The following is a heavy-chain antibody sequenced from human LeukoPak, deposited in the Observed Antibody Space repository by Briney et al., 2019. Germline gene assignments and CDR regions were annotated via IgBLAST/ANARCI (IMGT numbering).Heavy chain of an antibody. CDR1: GGSFSRGGES. D-gene: IGHD3-9*01. CDR3: AGGHDILTGDAFDI. J-gene: IGHJ3*02. V-gene: IGHV4-30-2*01. CDR2: TNHSGST. Sequence: AQTLSLTCAVSGGSFSRGGESWGWLRQPPGKGLEWFGYTNHSGSTYDNPSPKSRCTISVDRSKNPFSLKLSSVTAADTAVYYCAGGHDILTGDAFDIWGQGTMVTVSS.